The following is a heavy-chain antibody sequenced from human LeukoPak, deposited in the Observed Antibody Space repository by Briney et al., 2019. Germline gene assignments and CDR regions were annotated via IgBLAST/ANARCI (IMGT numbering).Heavy chain of an antibody. CDR2: MNSEGSST. CDR3: ARVRGYYGSGSYYS. J-gene: IGHJ5*02. CDR1: GLTLSSYW. D-gene: IGHD3-10*01. Sequence: GGSLRLSRAASGLTLSSYWMHWVRQAPARGLVWVSRMNSEGSSTSYADSVKGRCTSYRNNANNTLHLQRNSLRAEEPAVNYCARVRGYYGSGSYYSWGERTLVTVSS. V-gene: IGHV3-74*01.